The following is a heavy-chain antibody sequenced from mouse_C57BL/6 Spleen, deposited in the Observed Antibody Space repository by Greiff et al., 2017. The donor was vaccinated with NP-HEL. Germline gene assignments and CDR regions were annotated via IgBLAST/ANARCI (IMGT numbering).Heavy chain of an antibody. D-gene: IGHD4-1*01. CDR2: IYPGDGDT. CDR1: GYAFSSYW. Sequence: QVHVKQSGAELVKPGASVKISCKASGYAFSSYWMNWVKQRPGKGLEWIGQIYPGDGDTNYNGKFKGKATLTADKSSSTAYMQLSSLTSEDSAVYFCARKDWDWFAYWGQGTLVTVSA. CDR3: ARKDWDWFAY. J-gene: IGHJ3*01. V-gene: IGHV1-80*01.